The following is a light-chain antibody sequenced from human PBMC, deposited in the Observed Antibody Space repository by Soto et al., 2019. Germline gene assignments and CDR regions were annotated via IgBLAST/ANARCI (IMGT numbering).Light chain of an antibody. V-gene: IGLV1-40*01. CDR3: QSYDSSLSAHYV. CDR1: SSNIGATYD. J-gene: IGLJ1*01. CDR2: GNS. Sequence: AVVTQPPSVSGAPGQRVTISCTGSSSNIGATYDVQWYQQLPGTAPKLLIYGNSNRPSGVPDRFSGSKSGTSASLAITGLQADDEADYYCQSYDSSLSAHYVFGTGTKVTVL.